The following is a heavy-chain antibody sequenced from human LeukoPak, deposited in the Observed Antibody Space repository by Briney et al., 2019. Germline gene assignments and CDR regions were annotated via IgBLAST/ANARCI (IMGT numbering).Heavy chain of an antibody. J-gene: IGHJ4*02. Sequence: GGSRRLSCAASGFTVSSNYMSWVRQAPGKGPEWVSVIYRGGSTYYADSVKGRFSISRDNSKNTLYLQMNSLRAEDTAVYYCARDSAGYCSGGGCYSFGPYDYWGQGTIVTVSS. CDR1: GFTVSSNY. CDR3: ARDSAGYCSGGGCYSFGPYDY. D-gene: IGHD2-15*01. V-gene: IGHV3-66*01. CDR2: IYRGGST.